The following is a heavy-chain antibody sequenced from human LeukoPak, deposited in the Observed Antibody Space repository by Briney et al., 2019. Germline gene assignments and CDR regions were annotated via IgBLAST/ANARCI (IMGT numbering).Heavy chain of an antibody. J-gene: IGHJ5*02. Sequence: SDPLSLICSLCSGPMSRLNDLGRWVRQPPGKGLQWFGCVSYSGSTYYNPSLRSRVTISVDTSKNQFSLKVRSVTVADTAFYYCASQSGYYKNCFDPWGQGTLVTVSS. V-gene: IGHV4-39*01. CDR3: ASQSGYYKNCFDP. D-gene: IGHD3-3*01. CDR1: SGPMSRLNDL. CDR2: VSYSGST.